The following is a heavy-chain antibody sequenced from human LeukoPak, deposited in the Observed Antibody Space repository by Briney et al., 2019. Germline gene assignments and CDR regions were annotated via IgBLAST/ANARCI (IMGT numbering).Heavy chain of an antibody. V-gene: IGHV3-30-3*01. Sequence: GGSLRLSCAASGFTFSNYAIYWVRQAPGKGLEWVSVISKDGSNTYYADSVKGRLTTSRDNSKNTLYLQLNSLRPEDTAVYYCARDPGYKGFDYWDQGTLVTVSS. CDR3: ARDPGYKGFDY. CDR1: GFTFSNYA. J-gene: IGHJ4*02. CDR2: ISKDGSNT. D-gene: IGHD1-1*01.